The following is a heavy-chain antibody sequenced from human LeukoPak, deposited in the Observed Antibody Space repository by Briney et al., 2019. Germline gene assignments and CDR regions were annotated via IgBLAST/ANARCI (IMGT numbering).Heavy chain of an antibody. J-gene: IGHJ5*02. CDR2: IIPIFGTA. CDR1: GGTFSSYT. V-gene: IGHV1-69*13. D-gene: IGHD2-2*01. CDR3: ARSGDIVVVPAATNNWFDP. Sequence: ASVKVSCKASGGTFSSYTISWVRQAPGQGLEWMGGIIPIFGTANYAQKFQGRVTITADESTGTAYMELSSLRSEDTAVYYCARSGDIVVVPAATNNWFDPWGQGTLVTVSS.